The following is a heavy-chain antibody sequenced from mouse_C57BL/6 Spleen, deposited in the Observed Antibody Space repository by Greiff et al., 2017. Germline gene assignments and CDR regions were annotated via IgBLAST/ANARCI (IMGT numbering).Heavy chain of an antibody. J-gene: IGHJ4*01. Sequence: VQLQQPGAELVKPGASVKLSCKASGYTFTSYWMHWVKQRPGQGLEWIGMIHPNSGSTNYNEKFKSKATLTVDKSSSTAYMQLSSLTSEDSAVYYCAPNWDALYYYAMDYWGQGTSVTVSS. V-gene: IGHV1-64*01. CDR1: GYTFTSYW. D-gene: IGHD4-1*01. CDR2: IHPNSGST. CDR3: APNWDALYYYAMDY.